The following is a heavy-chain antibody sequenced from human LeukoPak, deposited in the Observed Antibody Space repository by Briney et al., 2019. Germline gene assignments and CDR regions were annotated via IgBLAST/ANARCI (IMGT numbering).Heavy chain of an antibody. CDR2: INPNSGGT. CDR1: GYTFTGYY. J-gene: IGHJ5*02. V-gene: IGHV1-2*02. D-gene: IGHD3-10*01. Sequence: AASVKVSCKASGYTFTGYYMHWVRQAPGQGLEWMGWINPNSGGTNYAQKFQGRVTMTRDTSISTAYMELSRLRSDDTAVYYCARDVRFGELLFNWFDPWGQGTLVTVSS. CDR3: ARDVRFGELLFNWFDP.